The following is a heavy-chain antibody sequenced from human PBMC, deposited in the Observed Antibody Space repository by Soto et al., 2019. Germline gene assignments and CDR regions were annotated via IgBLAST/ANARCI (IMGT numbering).Heavy chain of an antibody. CDR1: GFTFDDYA. D-gene: IGHD5-18*01. CDR3: AKDIVGGVGYSYGHYYYGMDV. J-gene: IGHJ6*02. Sequence: GGSLRLSCAASGFTFDDYAMHWVRHAPGKGLEWVSGISWNSGSIGYADSVKGRFTISRDNAKNSLYLQMNSLRAEDTALYYCAKDIVGGVGYSYGHYYYGMDVWGQGTTVTVSS. V-gene: IGHV3-9*01. CDR2: ISWNSGSI.